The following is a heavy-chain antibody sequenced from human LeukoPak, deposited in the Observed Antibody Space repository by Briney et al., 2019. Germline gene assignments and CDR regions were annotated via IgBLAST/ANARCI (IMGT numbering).Heavy chain of an antibody. J-gene: IGHJ6*02. CDR1: GGTFSSYA. CDR2: IIPIFGIA. Sequence: SVKVSCKASGGTFSSYAISWVRPAPGRGREWMGRIIPIFGIANYAQKFQGRVTITADKSTSTAYMELSSLRSEDTAVYYCARELGYCSSTSCSTKYGMDVWGQGTTVTVSS. CDR3: ARELGYCSSTSCSTKYGMDV. V-gene: IGHV1-69*04. D-gene: IGHD2-2*02.